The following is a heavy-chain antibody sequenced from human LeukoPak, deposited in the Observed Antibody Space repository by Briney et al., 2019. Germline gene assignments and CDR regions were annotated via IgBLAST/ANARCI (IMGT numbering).Heavy chain of an antibody. Sequence: SVRVSCKASGYTFSDYAISWVRQAPGQGLEWMGRIIPILGIANYAQKFQGRVTITADKSTSTAYMELSSLRSEDTAVYYCAGEAEDYDILTGYGNWFDPWGQGTLVTVSS. CDR3: AGEAEDYDILTGYGNWFDP. J-gene: IGHJ5*02. V-gene: IGHV1-69*04. CDR2: IIPILGIA. CDR1: GYTFSDYA. D-gene: IGHD3-9*01.